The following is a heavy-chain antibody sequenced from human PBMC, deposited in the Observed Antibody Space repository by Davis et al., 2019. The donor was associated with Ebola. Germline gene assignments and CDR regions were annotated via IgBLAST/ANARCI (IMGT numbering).Heavy chain of an antibody. CDR2: ISASGGAT. J-gene: IGHJ4*02. V-gene: IGHV3-23*01. D-gene: IGHD3-10*01. Sequence: GESLKISCAASGFLFSSYAMSWVRQAPGRGLEWVSSISASGGATFYADSVKGQIVMSRDNSNDTLYLRMNNLRAEDTAIYYCAKDLTPYYGSGDFFDYWGQGILVTVSS. CDR3: AKDLTPYYGSGDFFDY. CDR1: GFLFSSYA.